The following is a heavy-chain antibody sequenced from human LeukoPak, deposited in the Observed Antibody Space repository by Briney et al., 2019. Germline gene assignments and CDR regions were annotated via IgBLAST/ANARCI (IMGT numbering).Heavy chain of an antibody. V-gene: IGHV3-20*04. Sequence: PGGSLRLSCAASGFTFDDYGMSWVRHAPGKGLEWVSGINWNGGSTGYADSVKGRFTISRDNAKNSLYLQMNSLRAEDTALYYCARELEYSSSSRFYYYYMDVWGKGTTVTVSS. CDR1: GFTFDDYG. CDR2: INWNGGST. CDR3: ARELEYSSSSRFYYYYMDV. J-gene: IGHJ6*03. D-gene: IGHD6-6*01.